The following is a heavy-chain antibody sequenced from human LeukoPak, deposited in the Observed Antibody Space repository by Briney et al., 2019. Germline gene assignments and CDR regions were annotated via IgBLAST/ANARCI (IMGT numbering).Heavy chain of an antibody. CDR1: GGTFSSYA. D-gene: IGHD6-13*01. J-gene: IGHJ4*02. Sequence: GASVKVSCKASGGTFSSYAISWVRQAPGQGLEWMGRIIPILGIANYAQKFQGRVTITADKSTSTAYMELSSLRSEDTAVYYCARAPRIAAAGSYFDYWSQGTLVTVSS. CDR2: IIPILGIA. CDR3: ARAPRIAAAGSYFDY. V-gene: IGHV1-69*04.